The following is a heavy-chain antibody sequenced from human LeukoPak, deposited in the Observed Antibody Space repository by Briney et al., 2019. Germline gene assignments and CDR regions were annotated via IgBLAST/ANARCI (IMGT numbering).Heavy chain of an antibody. Sequence: GGSLRLSCAASGFTFSSYAMSWVRQAPGKGLEWVSAISGSGGSTYYADSVKGRFTISRDNSKNTPYLQMNSLRAEDTAVYYCAKDHTIFGPAYIAFDIWGQGTMVTVSS. CDR3: AKDHTIFGPAYIAFDI. CDR2: ISGSGGST. D-gene: IGHD3-3*01. J-gene: IGHJ3*02. CDR1: GFTFSSYA. V-gene: IGHV3-23*01.